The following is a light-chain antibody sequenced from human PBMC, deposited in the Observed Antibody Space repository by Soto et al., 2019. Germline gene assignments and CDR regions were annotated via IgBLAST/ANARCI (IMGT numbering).Light chain of an antibody. Sequence: EIVLTQSPGTLSLSPGERATLSCRASQSVSSSYLAWYQQKPGQAPRLLIYGASSRATGIPDRFSGSESGTDFTLTNSRLEPEDFAVYYLQQYGSSSNTFGGGTKVESK. V-gene: IGKV3-20*01. CDR3: QQYGSSSNT. CDR1: QSVSSSY. CDR2: GAS. J-gene: IGKJ4*01.